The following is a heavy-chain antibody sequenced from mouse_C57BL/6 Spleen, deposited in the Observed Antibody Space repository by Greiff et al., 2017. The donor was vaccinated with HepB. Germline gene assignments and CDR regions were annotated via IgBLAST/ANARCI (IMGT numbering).Heavy chain of an antibody. CDR2: IYPRDGST. CDR1: GYTFTDHT. CDR3: ARNPFYYGSSPYWYCDV. J-gene: IGHJ1*03. Sequence: VQLQQSDAELVKPGASVKISCKVSGYTFTDHTIHWMKQRPEQGLEWIGYIYPRDGSTKYNEKLKGKATLTADKSSSTAYMQLNSLTSEDSAVYFCARNPFYYGSSPYWYCDVWGTGTTVTVSS. D-gene: IGHD1-1*01. V-gene: IGHV1-78*01.